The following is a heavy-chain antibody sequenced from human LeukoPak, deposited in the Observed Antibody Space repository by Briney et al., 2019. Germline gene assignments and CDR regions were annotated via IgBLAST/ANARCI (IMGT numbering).Heavy chain of an antibody. V-gene: IGHV3-64*01. D-gene: IGHD6-19*01. CDR3: ARRAPGFSSGWLDY. J-gene: IGHJ4*02. CDR1: GFTFSSHA. CDR2: ISSNGIST. Sequence: GGSLRLSCAASGFTFSSHAMHWVRQAPGKGLEYVSAISSNGISTFYANSVKGRFIVSRDNSKNTLYLQMGSLRAEDLAVYYCARRAPGFSSGWLDYWGQGTLVTVSS.